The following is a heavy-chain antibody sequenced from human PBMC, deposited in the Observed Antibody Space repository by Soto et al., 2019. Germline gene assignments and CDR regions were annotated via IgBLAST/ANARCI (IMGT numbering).Heavy chain of an antibody. J-gene: IGHJ6*02. CDR2: IWYDGSNK. V-gene: IGHV3-33*01. D-gene: IGHD6-19*01. CDR3: ARDQSDSSGFQYYYGMDV. CDR1: GFTFSSYG. Sequence: GGSLRLSCAASGFTFSSYGMHWVRQAPGKGLEWVAVIWYDGSNKYYADSVKGRFTISRDNSKNTLYLQMNSLRAEDTAVYYCARDQSDSSGFQYYYGMDVWGQGTTVTVSS.